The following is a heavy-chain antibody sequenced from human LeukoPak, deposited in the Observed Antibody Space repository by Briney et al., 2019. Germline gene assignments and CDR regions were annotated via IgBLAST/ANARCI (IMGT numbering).Heavy chain of an antibody. J-gene: IGHJ4*02. V-gene: IGHV1-2*02. Sequence: GASVKVSCKASGYTFTGYYMHWVRQAPGQGLEWMGWINPNSGGTNYAQKFQGRVTMTRDTSISTAYMELSRLRSDDTAVYYCAREPTQKHIVVVTAPDYWGQGTLVTVSS. CDR1: GYTFTGYY. CDR2: INPNSGGT. CDR3: AREPTQKHIVVVTAPDY. D-gene: IGHD2-21*02.